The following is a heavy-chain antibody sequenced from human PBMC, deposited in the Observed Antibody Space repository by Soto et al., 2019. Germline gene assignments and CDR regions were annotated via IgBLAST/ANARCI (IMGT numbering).Heavy chain of an antibody. J-gene: IGHJ4*02. CDR1: GFTFSGSA. CDR2: ITSSGSEV. D-gene: IGHD6-19*01. CDR3: AKEGYDSGWYWDS. Sequence: VGSLRLSCAASGFTFSGSAMTWVSQAPGKWLEYVSSITSSGSEVFHAASVKGRFTMSRDNSKNMLYLQMNSLRAEDTAVYYCAKEGYDSGWYWDSWSQGALVTVSS. V-gene: IGHV3-23*01.